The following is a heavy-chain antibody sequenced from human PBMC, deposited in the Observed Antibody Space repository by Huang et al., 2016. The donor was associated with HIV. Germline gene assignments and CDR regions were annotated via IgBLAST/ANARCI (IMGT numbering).Heavy chain of an antibody. D-gene: IGHD3-22*01. J-gene: IGHJ4*02. CDR3: AGGATYYYDKSGYPPDF. CDR2: INHRGST. V-gene: IGHV4-34*01. Sequence: QVQLQQWGAGLLKPSETLSLTCAVYGGSFSGYSWSWIRQPPGKGLEWMGEINHRGSTKYSASLKGRVTISRDTSKNQFAQRLSSVTAADTAVYFCAGGATYYYDKSGYPPDFWGQGTLVTVSS. CDR1: GGSFSGYS.